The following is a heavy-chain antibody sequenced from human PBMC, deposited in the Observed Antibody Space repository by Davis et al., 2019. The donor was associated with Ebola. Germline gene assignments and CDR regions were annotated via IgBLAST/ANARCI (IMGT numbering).Heavy chain of an antibody. V-gene: IGHV3-49*04. J-gene: IGHJ6*02. D-gene: IGHD2-2*01. Sequence: GESLKISCTASGFTFGDYAMSWVRQAPGKGLEWVGFIRRKAYGGTTEYAASVKGRFTISRDDSKSIAYLQMNSLKTEDTAVYYCTRVFMKGKEAAAISYYCMDVWGQGTTVTVSS. CDR3: TRVFMKGKEAAAISYYCMDV. CDR2: IRRKAYGGTT. CDR1: GFTFGDYA.